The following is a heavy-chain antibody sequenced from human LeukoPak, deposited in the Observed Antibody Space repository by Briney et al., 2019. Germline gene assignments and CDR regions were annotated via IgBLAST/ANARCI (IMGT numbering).Heavy chain of an antibody. J-gene: IGHJ3*02. CDR3: ARDVVVTSSPDAFDI. CDR1: GHSISSSSW. CDR2: ISHSGST. D-gene: IGHD2-21*02. Sequence: SGTLSLTCAVSGHSISSSSWWSWVRQSPGKGLEWIGEISHSGSTNYNPSLESRATISVDKSRNQFSLKLRSVTAADTAVYYCARDVVVTSSPDAFDIWGQGTMVAVSS. V-gene: IGHV4-4*02.